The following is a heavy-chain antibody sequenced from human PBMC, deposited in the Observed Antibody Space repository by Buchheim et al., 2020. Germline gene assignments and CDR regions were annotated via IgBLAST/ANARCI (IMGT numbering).Heavy chain of an antibody. Sequence: QVQLVESGGGVVQPGRSLRLSCAASGFTFSSYAMHWVRQAPGKGLEWVAVISYDGSNKYYADSVKGRFTISRDNSKNTLYLQMNSLRAEDTAVYYCAGGSLIAAAGRATNWFDPWGQGTL. CDR3: AGGSLIAAAGRATNWFDP. CDR1: GFTFSSYA. J-gene: IGHJ5*02. V-gene: IGHV3-30-3*01. D-gene: IGHD6-13*01. CDR2: ISYDGSNK.